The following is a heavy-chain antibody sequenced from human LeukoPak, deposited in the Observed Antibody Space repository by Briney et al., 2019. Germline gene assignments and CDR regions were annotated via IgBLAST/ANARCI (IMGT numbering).Heavy chain of an antibody. Sequence: GGSLRLSCAASGFTFSSYAMHWVRQSLGKGLEWVAVMSYDGLNKYYADSVKGRFTISRDNSMNTLYLQMNSLRAEDTAVYYCAKTKGYSYGYYFDYWGQGTLVTVSS. D-gene: IGHD5-18*01. CDR2: MSYDGLNK. CDR3: AKTKGYSYGYYFDY. V-gene: IGHV3-30*18. J-gene: IGHJ4*02. CDR1: GFTFSSYA.